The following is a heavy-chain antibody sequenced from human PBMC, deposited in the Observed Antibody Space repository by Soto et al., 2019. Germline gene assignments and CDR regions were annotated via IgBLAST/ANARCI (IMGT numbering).Heavy chain of an antibody. J-gene: IGHJ4*02. CDR1: GYTFTSYY. D-gene: IGHD6-19*01. CDR3: ARDRIAVAGPKKFDY. V-gene: IGHV1-46*01. Sequence: ASVKVSCKASGYTFTSYYMHWVRQAPGQGLEWMGIINPSGGSTSYAQKFQGRVTMTRDTSTSTVYMELSSLRSEDTAVYFCARDRIAVAGPKKFDYWGQGTLVTVSS. CDR2: INPSGGST.